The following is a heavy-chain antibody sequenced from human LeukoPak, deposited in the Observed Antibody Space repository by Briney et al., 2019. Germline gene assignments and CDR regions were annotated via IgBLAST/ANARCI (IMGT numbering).Heavy chain of an antibody. J-gene: IGHJ4*02. CDR3: AKAFGYSYGKGEFYFDY. CDR2: ISGSGGST. D-gene: IGHD5-18*01. Sequence: GGSLRLSCAASGFTFSSYAMSWVRQAPGKGLEWVSAISGSGGSTYYADSVKGRFTISRDNSKNTLYLQMNSLRAEDTAVYYCAKAFGYSYGKGEFYFDYWGQGTLVTVSS. CDR1: GFTFSSYA. V-gene: IGHV3-23*01.